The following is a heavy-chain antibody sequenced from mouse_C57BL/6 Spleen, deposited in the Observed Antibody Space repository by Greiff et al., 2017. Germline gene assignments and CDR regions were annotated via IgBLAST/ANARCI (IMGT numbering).Heavy chain of an antibody. J-gene: IGHJ3*01. V-gene: IGHV5-9-1*02. Sequence: DVKVEESGEGLVKPGGSLKLSCAASGFTFSSYAMSWVRQTPEKRLEWVAYISSGGDYIYYADTVKGRFTISRDNARNTLYLQMSSLKSEDTAMYYCIRDGRAFAYWGQGTLVTVSA. CDR3: IRDGRAFAY. CDR2: ISSGGDYI. CDR1: GFTFSSYA.